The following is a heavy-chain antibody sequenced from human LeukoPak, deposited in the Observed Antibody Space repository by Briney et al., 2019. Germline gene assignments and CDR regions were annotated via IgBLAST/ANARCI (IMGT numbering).Heavy chain of an antibody. J-gene: IGHJ5*02. CDR2: INHSGST. V-gene: IGHV4-34*01. CDR1: GGSFSGYY. CDR3: ARVRGYIVVVPAALNWFGP. Sequence: PSETLSLTCAVYGGSFSGYYWSWIRQPPGKGLEWIGEINHSGSTNYNPSLKSRVTISVDTSKNQFSLKLSSVTAADTAVYYCARVRGYIVVVPAALNWFGPWGQGTLVTVSS. D-gene: IGHD2-2*01.